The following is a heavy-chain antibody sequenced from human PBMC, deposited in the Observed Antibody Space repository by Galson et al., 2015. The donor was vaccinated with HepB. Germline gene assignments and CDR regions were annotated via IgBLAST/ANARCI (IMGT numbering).Heavy chain of an antibody. Sequence: LRLSCAASGFTFSSYAMNWVRQAPGKGLEWVSAISGSGSVTYYTDSVKDRFTISRDNSKNTLFLQMNSLRDEDTAVYYCARDAQPDDFWSGYYMYFDYWGQGTLVTVSS. V-gene: IGHV3-23*01. CDR3: ARDAQPDDFWSGYYMYFDY. J-gene: IGHJ4*02. CDR2: ISGSGSVT. D-gene: IGHD3-3*01. CDR1: GFTFSSYA.